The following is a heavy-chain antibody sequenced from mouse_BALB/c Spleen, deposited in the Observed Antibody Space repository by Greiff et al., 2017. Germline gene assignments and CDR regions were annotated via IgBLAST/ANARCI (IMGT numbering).Heavy chain of an antibody. CDR1: GFTFTDYY. J-gene: IGHJ3*01. CDR3: ARDGDSWYAGWFAY. CDR2: IRNKANGYTT. Sequence: EVMLVESGGGLVQPGGSLRLSCATSGFTFTDYYMSWVRQPPGKALEWLGFIRNKANGYTTEYSASVKGRFTISRDNSQSILYLQMNTLRAEDSATYDCARDGDSWYAGWFAYWGQGTLVTVSA. V-gene: IGHV7-3*02. D-gene: IGHD2-1*01.